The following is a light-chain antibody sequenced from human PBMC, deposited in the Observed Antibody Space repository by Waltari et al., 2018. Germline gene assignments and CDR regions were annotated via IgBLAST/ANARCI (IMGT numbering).Light chain of an antibody. V-gene: IGLV10-54*01. CDR2: RNN. CDR3: SAWDSSLSAWV. CDR1: SHNIGNQG. J-gene: IGLJ3*02. Sequence: QAGLTQPPSVSKDLRQTATLTCTGNSHNIGNQGTAWLQQRQGHPAKPRSYRNNNRPSGISERLSASRSGNTASLTITGLQPEDEADYYCSAWDSSLSAWVFGGGTKLTVL.